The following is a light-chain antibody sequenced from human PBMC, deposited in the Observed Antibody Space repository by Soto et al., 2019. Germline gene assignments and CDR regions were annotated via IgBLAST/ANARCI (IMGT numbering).Light chain of an antibody. CDR3: SSYTSSSTL. Sequence: QSVLTQPASVSGSPGQSNTISCTGTSSDVGSYNYVSWYQQHPGKAPKLMIYEVSDRPSGISSRFSGSKSGNTASLTISGLQTKDEADYYCSSYTSSSTLFGTGTKLTVL. V-gene: IGLV2-14*01. J-gene: IGLJ1*01. CDR1: SSDVGSYNY. CDR2: EVS.